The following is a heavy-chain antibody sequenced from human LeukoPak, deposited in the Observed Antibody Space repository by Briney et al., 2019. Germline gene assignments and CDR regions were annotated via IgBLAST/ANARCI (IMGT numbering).Heavy chain of an antibody. D-gene: IGHD2-2*01. Sequence: ASVEVSCKASGYTFTDYYLHWVRQAPGQGLEWMGWINPKSGGISYAQKFQGRVTMTRDTSISTAYMELSRLRSDDTAVYYCARDPYQSGMDVWGQGTTVTVSS. CDR2: INPKSGGI. V-gene: IGHV1-2*02. J-gene: IGHJ6*02. CDR1: GYTFTDYY. CDR3: ARDPYQSGMDV.